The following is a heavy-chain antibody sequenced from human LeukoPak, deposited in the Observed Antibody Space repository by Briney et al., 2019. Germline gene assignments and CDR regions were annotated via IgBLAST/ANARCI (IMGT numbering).Heavy chain of an antibody. CDR1: GFTFSNYE. D-gene: IGHD6-19*01. V-gene: IGHV3-48*03. J-gene: IGHJ4*02. Sequence: RTGGSLRLSCAASGFTFSNYEMNWVRQAPGKGLEWVSYMSSSGRSIYYADSVKGRFTISRDKAQNSLYLQMNSLRAEDTAVYYCATLYSSGWWGQGTLVTVSS. CDR3: ATLYSSGW. CDR2: MSSSGRSI.